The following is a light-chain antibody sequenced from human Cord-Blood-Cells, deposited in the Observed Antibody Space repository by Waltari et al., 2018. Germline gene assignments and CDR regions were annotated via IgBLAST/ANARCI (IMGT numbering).Light chain of an antibody. CDR3: CSYAGSYV. Sequence: QSALTQPRSLSGSPGQSVNIPCTGTSSDVGGYNYVSWYQQHPGKHPKLMIYDVSKRPSGVPDRFSGSKSGNTASLTISGLQAEDEADYYCCSYAGSYVFGTGTKVTVL. CDR1: SSDVGGYNY. CDR2: DVS. V-gene: IGLV2-11*02. J-gene: IGLJ1*01.